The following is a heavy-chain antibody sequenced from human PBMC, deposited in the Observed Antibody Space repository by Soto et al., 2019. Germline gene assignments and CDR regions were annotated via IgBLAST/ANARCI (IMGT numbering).Heavy chain of an antibody. D-gene: IGHD3-16*01. CDR3: TKARLWGGDGYNSYYYNAMDV. CDR2: ISWNSGRI. Sequence: EMQLVESGGGLVQPGMSLRLSCAASGFTFDDYVMYWVRQVPGKGLEWVSGISWNSGRIGYADSVKGRFTISRDNAKNSLYLQMNSLRPADTALYYCTKARLWGGDGYNSYYYNAMDVWGQGTTVTVSS. CDR1: GFTFDDYV. V-gene: IGHV3-9*01. J-gene: IGHJ6*02.